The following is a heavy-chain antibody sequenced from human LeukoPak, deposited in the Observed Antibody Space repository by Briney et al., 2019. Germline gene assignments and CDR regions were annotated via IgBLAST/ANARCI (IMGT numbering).Heavy chain of an antibody. J-gene: IGHJ5*02. CDR1: GGPINNYY. Sequence: SETLSLTCTVSGGPINNYYWSWIRQPPGKGLEWIGYIYYTGVTKSNPSLKSRVAMSVDTSGSQLSLRLSSVTAADTAVYYCARVSSGFQGWFDPWGQGILVTVSS. CDR3: ARVSSGFQGWFDP. V-gene: IGHV4-59*01. CDR2: IYYTGVT. D-gene: IGHD3-22*01.